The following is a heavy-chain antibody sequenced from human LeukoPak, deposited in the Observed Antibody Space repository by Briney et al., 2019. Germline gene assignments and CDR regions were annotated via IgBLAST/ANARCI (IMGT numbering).Heavy chain of an antibody. Sequence: SETLSLTCTVSGGSISSYYWSWIRRPPGKGLEWIGYIYYSGSTNYNPSLKSRVTISVDTSKNQFSLKLSSVAAADTAVYYCARDPRVGGYYGIDVWGQGTTVTVSS. V-gene: IGHV4-59*01. J-gene: IGHJ6*02. D-gene: IGHD2-15*01. CDR2: IYYSGST. CDR1: GGSISSYY. CDR3: ARDPRVGGYYGIDV.